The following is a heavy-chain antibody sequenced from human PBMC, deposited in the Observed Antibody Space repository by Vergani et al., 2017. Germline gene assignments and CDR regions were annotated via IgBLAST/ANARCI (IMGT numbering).Heavy chain of an antibody. Sequence: EVQLLESGGGLVQPGGSLRLSCAASGFTFSSYAMSWVRQAPGKGLEWVSAISGSGGSTYYADSVKGRFTISRDNSKNTLYLQMNSLRAEDTAVYYCAKVDPPKINHGEGAFDIWGQGTMVTVSS. CDR2: ISGSGGST. CDR1: GFTFSSYA. D-gene: IGHD1-14*01. V-gene: IGHV3-23*01. J-gene: IGHJ3*02. CDR3: AKVDPPKINHGEGAFDI.